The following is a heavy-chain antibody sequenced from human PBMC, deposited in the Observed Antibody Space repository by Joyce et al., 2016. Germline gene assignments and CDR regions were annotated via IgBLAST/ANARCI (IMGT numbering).Heavy chain of an antibody. J-gene: IGHJ4*02. CDR3: ASIYRAVDF. CDR1: GYTFIHHY. Sequence: QVQLVQSGAEMKKHGASVKVSCKTSGYTFIHHYIHWMRQAPGQGLEWVGWCNPTDGGTKDAHKFQDRVTMTSDRSISTAFMEMKSLRSDAAAVYYGASIYRAVDFWGQGTLVTVSS. V-gene: IGHV1-2*02. D-gene: IGHD5/OR15-5a*01. CDR2: CNPTDGGT.